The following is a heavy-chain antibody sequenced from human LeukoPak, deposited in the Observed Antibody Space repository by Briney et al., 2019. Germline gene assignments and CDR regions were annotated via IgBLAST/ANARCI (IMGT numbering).Heavy chain of an antibody. J-gene: IGHJ4*02. CDR3: ARGSYGDYVRYFDY. CDR1: GFTFSSYA. Sequence: GGSLRLSCAASGFTFSSYAMSWVRQAPGKGLEWVSAISGSGGSTYYADSVKGRFTISRDNSKNTLYLQMNSLRDEDTAVYYCARGSYGDYVRYFDYWGQGILVTVPS. CDR2: ISGSGGST. V-gene: IGHV3-23*01. D-gene: IGHD4-17*01.